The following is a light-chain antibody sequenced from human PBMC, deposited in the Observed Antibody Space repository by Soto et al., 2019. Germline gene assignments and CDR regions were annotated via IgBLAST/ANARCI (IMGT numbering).Light chain of an antibody. J-gene: IGKJ1*01. V-gene: IGKV3-15*01. CDR2: GAS. CDR3: QQDNDWPRT. Sequence: EIVMTQSPATLSVSPGERATLSCRASQSVSSNLAWYQQKPGQGPRLLIYGASTRATGIPARFSGSGSGTEFTLTISSLQSEDFAVYFCQQDNDWPRTFGQGTKV. CDR1: QSVSSN.